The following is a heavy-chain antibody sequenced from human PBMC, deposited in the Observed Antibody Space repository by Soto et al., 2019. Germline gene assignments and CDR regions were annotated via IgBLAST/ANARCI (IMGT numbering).Heavy chain of an antibody. D-gene: IGHD2-2*01. V-gene: IGHV4-39*01. CDR1: GGSISSSSYS. CDR3: GRQPGHCGSTTCFGYYSVDV. J-gene: IGHJ6*02. Sequence: QLQLQESGPRLVKPSETLSLTCSVPGGSISSSSYSWGWIRQPPGKGLEWIGTIYYSGSTHYNPSLEGRVAISADTPINHLSLRLSSVTAADTAVYYCGRQPGHCGSTTCFGYYSVDVWGQGTTVTVS. CDR2: IYYSGST.